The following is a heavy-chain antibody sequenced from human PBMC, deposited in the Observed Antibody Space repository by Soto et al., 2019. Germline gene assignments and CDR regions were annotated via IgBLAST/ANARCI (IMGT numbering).Heavy chain of an antibody. V-gene: IGHV3-30*18. CDR3: AKSTSGYGGASDF. CDR1: GFTLSNSG. J-gene: IGHJ4*02. Sequence: LRLSCEVSGFTLSNSGIHWVRQAPDKGLEWVATIAYEGKTANYADSAKGRFTISRDISKSTVYLQMNSLRREDTATYYCAKSTSGYGGASDFWGQGTVVTVSS. CDR2: IAYEGKTA. D-gene: IGHD4-17*01.